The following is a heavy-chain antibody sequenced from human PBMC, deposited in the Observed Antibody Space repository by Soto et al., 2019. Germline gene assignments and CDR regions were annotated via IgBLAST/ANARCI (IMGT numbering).Heavy chain of an antibody. D-gene: IGHD6-6*01. CDR1: GFTFTSSA. CDR2: IVVGSGNT. CDR3: AADSMNGWQLGTSDAFDI. V-gene: IGHV1-58*01. Sequence: ASVKVSCKASGFTFTSSAVQWVRQARGQRLEWIGWIVVGSGNTNYAQKFQERVTITRDMSTSTAYMELSSLRSEDTAVYYCAADSMNGWQLGTSDAFDIWGQGTMVTVSS. J-gene: IGHJ3*02.